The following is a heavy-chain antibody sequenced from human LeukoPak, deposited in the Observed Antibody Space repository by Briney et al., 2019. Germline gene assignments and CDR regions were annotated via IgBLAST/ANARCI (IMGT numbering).Heavy chain of an antibody. CDR1: GASISGSGYY. CDR3: AGDSGSFIDY. Sequence: SETLSLTCTVSGASISGSGYYWGWIRQPPGKGLEWIGSIYSSGSTYYNASLQSRVTISIETSKNQISLRLNSVTAADTAMYYCAGDSGSFIDYWGQGTLVTVSS. J-gene: IGHJ4*02. V-gene: IGHV4-39*01. D-gene: IGHD3-10*01. CDR2: IYSSGST.